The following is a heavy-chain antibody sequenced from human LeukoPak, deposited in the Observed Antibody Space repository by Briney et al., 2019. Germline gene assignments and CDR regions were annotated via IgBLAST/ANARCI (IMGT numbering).Heavy chain of an antibody. Sequence: PGGSLRLSCAASGFTFSTYAMHWVRQAPGKGLEWVAVIWYDGSNKYYADSVKGRFTISRDNSKNTLYLQMNSLRAEDTAVYYCARSRTVTNPFDYWGQGTLVTVSS. J-gene: IGHJ4*02. V-gene: IGHV3-33*08. CDR1: GFTFSTYA. CDR2: IWYDGSNK. CDR3: ARSRTVTNPFDY. D-gene: IGHD4-17*01.